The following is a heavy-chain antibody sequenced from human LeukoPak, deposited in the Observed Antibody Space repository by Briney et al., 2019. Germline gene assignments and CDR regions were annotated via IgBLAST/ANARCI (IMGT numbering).Heavy chain of an antibody. Sequence: QPGGSLRLSCAASGFTFSSYRMHWVRQAPGKGLMWVSRINADGSFISYADSVKGRFTISRDNAKNTLSLQMNSLRDDDTAVYYCAGLSGSYYANYWGQGILVTVSS. J-gene: IGHJ4*02. V-gene: IGHV3-74*01. CDR3: AGLSGSYYANY. CDR1: GFTFSSYR. CDR2: INADGSFI. D-gene: IGHD1-26*01.